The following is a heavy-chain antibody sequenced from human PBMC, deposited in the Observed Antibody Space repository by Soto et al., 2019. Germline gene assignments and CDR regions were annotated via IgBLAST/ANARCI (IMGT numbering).Heavy chain of an antibody. D-gene: IGHD2-15*01. CDR3: AKCGGSCYIFLQNWFDP. J-gene: IGHJ5*02. CDR2: FSGPGGGP. CDR1: GFTFSTYA. V-gene: IGHV3-23*01. Sequence: PGGSLRLSCAASGFTFSTYAMSWVRQAPGKGLEWVSSFSGPGGGPYYADSVKGRFTISRDNSKNTLYLQMNSLRAEDTAVYYCAKCGGSCYIFLQNWFDPWGQGTLVTVSS.